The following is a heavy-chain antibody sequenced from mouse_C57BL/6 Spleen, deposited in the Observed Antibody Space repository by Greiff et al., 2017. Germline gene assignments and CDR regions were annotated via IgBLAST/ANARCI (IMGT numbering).Heavy chain of an antibody. Sequence: QVQLQQSGPELVKPGASVKISCKASGYAFSSSWMNWVKQRPGKGLEWIGRIYPGAGDTNYNGKFKGKATLTADKSSSTAYMQLSSLTSEDSAVYFCAREGGNYYGSSRGWFAYWGQGTLVTVSA. V-gene: IGHV1-82*01. CDR1: GYAFSSSW. D-gene: IGHD1-1*01. CDR2: IYPGAGDT. J-gene: IGHJ3*01. CDR3: AREGGNYYGSSRGWFAY.